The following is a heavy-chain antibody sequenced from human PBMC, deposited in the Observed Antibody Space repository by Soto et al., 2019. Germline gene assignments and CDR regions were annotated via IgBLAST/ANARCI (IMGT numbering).Heavy chain of an antibody. CDR2: ISSISSYI. J-gene: IGHJ5*02. CDR1: GFTFSSYS. CDR3: AREPQRDTTEEINWFDP. D-gene: IGHD4-17*01. V-gene: IGHV3-21*01. Sequence: EVQLVESGGGLVKPGGSLRLSWEASGFTFSSYSMNWVRQAPGKGWEWSSSISSISSYIYYADSVKGRFTISRDNAKNSLYLQMNSLRAEDTAVYYCAREPQRDTTEEINWFDPWGQGTLVTVSS.